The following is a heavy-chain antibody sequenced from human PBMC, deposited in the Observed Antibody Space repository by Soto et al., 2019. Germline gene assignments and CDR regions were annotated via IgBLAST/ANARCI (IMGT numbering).Heavy chain of an antibody. D-gene: IGHD3-3*01. Sequence: AFVKVSCKASGYTFTSYYMHWVRQAPGQGLEWMGWINTNTGNPTYAQGCTGRFVFSLDTSVSTAYLQICSLKAEDTAVYYCATPAIFITIFGVVIGISLYYYYGMDVWRKGTTVTVSS. CDR2: INTNTGNP. CDR1: GYTFTSYY. CDR3: ATPAIFITIFGVVIGISLYYYYGMDV. J-gene: IGHJ6*04. V-gene: IGHV7-4-1*01.